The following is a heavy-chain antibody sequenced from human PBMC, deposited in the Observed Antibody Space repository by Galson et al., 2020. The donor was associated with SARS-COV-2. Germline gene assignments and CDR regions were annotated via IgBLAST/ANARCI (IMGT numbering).Heavy chain of an antibody. Sequence: ASVKVSCKASGYTFTGYYMHWVRQAPGQGLEWMGWINPNSGGTNYPQKFQGRVTMTRDTSISTAYMELSRLRSDDTAVYYCARDPPLYSYGYSSYYYGMDVWGQGTTVTVSS. V-gene: IGHV1-2*02. J-gene: IGHJ6*02. CDR1: GYTFTGYY. CDR3: ARDPPLYSYGYSSYYYGMDV. CDR2: INPNSGGT. D-gene: IGHD5-18*01.